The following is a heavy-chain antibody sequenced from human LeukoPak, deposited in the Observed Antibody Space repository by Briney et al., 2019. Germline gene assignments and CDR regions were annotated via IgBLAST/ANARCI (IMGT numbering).Heavy chain of an antibody. CDR3: VLAPNSNWFDF. CDR2: IYNSGNT. CDR1: GDSISSYY. D-gene: IGHD2-8*01. V-gene: IGHV4-4*08. J-gene: IGHJ5*01. Sequence: SETLSLTCTVSGDSISSYYWSWIRQPPGKGLEWIGYIYNSGNTNYNPSLKGRVTISADTSKNQFSLKLSSVTAADTAVYYCVLAPNSNWFDFWGQGTQVTVSS.